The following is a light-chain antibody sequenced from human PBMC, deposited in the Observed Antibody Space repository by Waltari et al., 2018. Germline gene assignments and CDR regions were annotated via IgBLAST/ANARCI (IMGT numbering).Light chain of an antibody. CDR2: EVD. Sequence: QSALTQPASVSGSPGQSITISCTGTRSDIGSFNLVSWYQQHPGKAPKLLIYEVDKRPSVVSDRFSGSKSGNTASLTISALQAEDETDYYCYSYAGASTYVFGTGTKVTVL. CDR3: YSYAGASTYV. CDR1: RSDIGSFNL. J-gene: IGLJ1*01. V-gene: IGLV2-23*02.